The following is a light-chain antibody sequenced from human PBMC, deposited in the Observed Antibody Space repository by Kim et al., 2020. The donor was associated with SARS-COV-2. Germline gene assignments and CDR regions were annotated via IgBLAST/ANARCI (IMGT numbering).Light chain of an antibody. CDR1: QSVLSRSNNKNY. CDR3: QQYYGTPIT. Sequence: IVMTQSPDSLAVSLGERATINCKSSQSVLSRSNNKNYLAWYQQKPGQPPKLLIYWASTRESGVPDRFSGSGSGTDFTLNISSLQAEDVAVYYCQQYYGTPITFGQGTRLEIK. V-gene: IGKV4-1*01. CDR2: WAS. J-gene: IGKJ5*01.